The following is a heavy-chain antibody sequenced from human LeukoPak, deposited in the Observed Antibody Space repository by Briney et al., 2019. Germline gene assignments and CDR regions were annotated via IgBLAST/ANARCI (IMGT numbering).Heavy chain of an antibody. D-gene: IGHD6-13*01. CDR2: IYTSGST. V-gene: IGHV4-4*07. J-gene: IGHJ5*02. CDR3: ARQRGRLSWYSSSWYLEFDP. Sequence: PSETLSLTCTVSGGSISSYYWSWIRQPAGKGLEWIGRIYTSGSTYYNPSLESRVTISVDTSKNQFSLKLSSVTAADTAVYYCARQRGRLSWYSSSWYLEFDPWGQGTLVTVSS. CDR1: GGSISSYY.